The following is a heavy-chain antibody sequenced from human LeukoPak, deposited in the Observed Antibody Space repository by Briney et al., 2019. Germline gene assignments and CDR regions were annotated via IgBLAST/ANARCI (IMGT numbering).Heavy chain of an antibody. CDR3: ASSSSGTGY. V-gene: IGHV4-59*01. D-gene: IGHD6-13*01. J-gene: IGHJ4*02. CDR2: IYYSGST. Sequence: SETLSLTCTVSGGSISNYYWSWIRQPPGKGLEWIGYIYYSGSTNYNPSLKSRVTISVDTSKNQFSLKLSSVTAADTAVYYCASSSSGTGYWGQGTLVTVSS. CDR1: GGSISNYY.